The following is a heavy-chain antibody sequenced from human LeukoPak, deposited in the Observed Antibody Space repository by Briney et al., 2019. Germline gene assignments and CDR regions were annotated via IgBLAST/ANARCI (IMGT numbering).Heavy chain of an antibody. Sequence: GRSLRLSCAGAGFTFSNYGMHWVRQAPGKGLEWVAVISYEGGTTYYADSVKGRFTISRDNSRNTLFLQMDSLRPEDTAVYYCAKEGTARISTRYDNWGQGTLVTVSS. J-gene: IGHJ4*02. CDR3: AKEGTARISTRYDN. CDR1: GFTFSNYG. CDR2: ISYEGGTT. V-gene: IGHV3-30*18. D-gene: IGHD6-6*01.